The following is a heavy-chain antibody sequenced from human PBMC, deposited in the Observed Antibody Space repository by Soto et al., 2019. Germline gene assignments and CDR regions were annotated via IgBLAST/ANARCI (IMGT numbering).Heavy chain of an antibody. CDR1: GLRFDDYN. CDR3: ARETLSYGSALDV. V-gene: IGHV3-43*01. D-gene: IGHD3-16*01. CDR2: ITWNGGNS. J-gene: IGHJ6*04. Sequence: GGSLRLSCAASGLRFDDYNIHWVRQAPGKGLEWVSLITWNGGNSYYADSVKGRFTISRDGTTESVSLQMTSLKREDTGLYFCARETLSYGSALDVWGKGTTVTVSS.